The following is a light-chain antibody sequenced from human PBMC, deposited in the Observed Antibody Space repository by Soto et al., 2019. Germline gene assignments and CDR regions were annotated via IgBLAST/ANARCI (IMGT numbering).Light chain of an antibody. CDR1: HSISTY. J-gene: IGKJ1*01. CDR3: QQSYINPT. V-gene: IGKV1-39*01. Sequence: DIQMTQSPSSLSASVGDRVTITCRASHSISTYLNWYQHRAGEAPKLLIYGASSLQSGVPSRFSGSGSGTDFTLTVSSLQPEYSATYYCQQSYINPTFCQGTKLEIK. CDR2: GAS.